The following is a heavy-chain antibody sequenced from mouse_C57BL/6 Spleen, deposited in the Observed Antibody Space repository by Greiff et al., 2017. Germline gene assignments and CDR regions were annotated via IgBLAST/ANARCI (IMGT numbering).Heavy chain of an antibody. Sequence: QVQLKESGAELARPGASVKLSCKASGYTFTSYGISWVKQRTGQGLEWIGEIYPRSGNTYYNEKFKGKATLTADKSSSTAYMELRSLTSEDSAVYFCAREGDSYDGYPGGFAYWGQGTLVTVSA. CDR3: AREGDSYDGYPGGFAY. V-gene: IGHV1-81*01. D-gene: IGHD2-3*01. J-gene: IGHJ3*01. CDR2: IYPRSGNT. CDR1: GYTFTSYG.